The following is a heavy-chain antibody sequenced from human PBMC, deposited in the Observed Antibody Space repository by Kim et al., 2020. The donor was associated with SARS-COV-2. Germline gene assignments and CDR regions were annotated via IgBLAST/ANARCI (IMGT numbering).Heavy chain of an antibody. Sequence: GGSLRLSCAASGFTFSSYGMHWVRQAPGKGLEWVAVIWYDGSNKYYADSVKGRFTISRDNSKNTLYLQMNSLRAEDTAVYYCARAGGNYYDSSGYFDYWGQGTLVTVSS. J-gene: IGHJ4*02. CDR2: IWYDGSNK. V-gene: IGHV3-33*08. CDR3: ARAGGNYYDSSGYFDY. CDR1: GFTFSSYG. D-gene: IGHD3-22*01.